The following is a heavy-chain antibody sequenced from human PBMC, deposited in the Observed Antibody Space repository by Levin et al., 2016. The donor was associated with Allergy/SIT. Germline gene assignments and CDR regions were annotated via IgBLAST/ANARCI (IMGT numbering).Heavy chain of an antibody. CDR3: ARALGAAAARHFDY. V-gene: IGHV5-51*01. J-gene: IGHJ4*02. Sequence: KVSCKGSGYRFSDYWIGWVRQMPGKGLEWMAIIYPGDSDTRYSPSFQGQVTISADRSISTAYLQWSSLKASDTAMYYCARALGAAAARHFDYWGQGTLVTVSS. D-gene: IGHD6-13*01. CDR1: GYRFSDYW. CDR2: IYPGDSDT.